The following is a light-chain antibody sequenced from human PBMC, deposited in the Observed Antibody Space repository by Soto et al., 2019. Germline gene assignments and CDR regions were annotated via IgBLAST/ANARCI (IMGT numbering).Light chain of an antibody. CDR3: AAWDDSLNGVV. CDR1: SSNIGSNT. CDR2: SNN. J-gene: IGLJ2*01. V-gene: IGLV1-44*01. Sequence: QSVLTQPLSASGTPGQRVTISCSGSSSNIGSNTVNWYQQLPGTAPKLLIYSNNQRPSGVPDRFSGSKSGTSASLAISGLQSEDEADYYCAAWDDSLNGVVFAGGTKLTVL.